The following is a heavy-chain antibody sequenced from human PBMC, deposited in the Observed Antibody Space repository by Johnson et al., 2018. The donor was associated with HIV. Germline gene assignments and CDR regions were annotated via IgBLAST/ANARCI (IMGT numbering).Heavy chain of an antibody. D-gene: IGHD2/OR15-2a*01. Sequence: QVQLMESGGGVVQPGRSLRLSCAASRFTFSSYVMHWVRQAPGKGLAWVAVISYDGSNKYYADSVKGRFTISRDNSKNTLYLHMNSLRAEDTAVYSCARNSRNDAFDIWGQGTMVTVSS. CDR3: ARNSRNDAFDI. V-gene: IGHV3-30*04. CDR2: ISYDGSNK. J-gene: IGHJ3*02. CDR1: RFTFSSYV.